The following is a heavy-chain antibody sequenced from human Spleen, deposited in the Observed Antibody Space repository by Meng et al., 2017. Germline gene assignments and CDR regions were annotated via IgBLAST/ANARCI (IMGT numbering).Heavy chain of an antibody. CDR1: GGTFSSYA. Sequence: SVKVSCKASGGTFSSYAISWVRQAPGQGLEWMGGIIPIFGTANYAQKFQGRVTITADNSTSTAYMELSSLRSEDTAVYYCARTLDCGGDCYSVWGQGTLVTVSS. J-gene: IGHJ4*02. CDR2: IIPIFGTA. V-gene: IGHV1-69*06. D-gene: IGHD2-21*02. CDR3: ARTLDCGGDCYSV.